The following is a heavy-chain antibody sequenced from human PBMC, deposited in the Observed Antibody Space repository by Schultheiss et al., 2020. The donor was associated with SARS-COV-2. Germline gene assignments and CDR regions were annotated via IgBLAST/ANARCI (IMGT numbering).Heavy chain of an antibody. CDR1: GGSISSYY. V-gene: IGHV4-59*01. CDR2: IYYSGST. J-gene: IGHJ4*02. CDR3: AREEGGDYFDY. Sequence: SETLSLTCTVSGGSISSYYWSWIRQPPGKGLEWIGYIYYSGSTNYNPSLKSRVTISVDTSKNQFSLKLRSVTAADTAVYYCAREEGGDYFDYWGQGTLVTVSS. D-gene: IGHD4-17*01.